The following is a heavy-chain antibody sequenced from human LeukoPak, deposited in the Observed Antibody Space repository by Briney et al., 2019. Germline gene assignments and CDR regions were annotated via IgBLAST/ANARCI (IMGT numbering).Heavy chain of an antibody. CDR2: INPSGGST. J-gene: IGHJ6*03. V-gene: IGHV1-46*01. Sequence: GASVKVSCKASGYTFTSYYMHWVRQAPGQGLEWMGIINPSGGSTSYAQKFQGRVTMTRDMSTSTVYMELSSLRSEDTAVYYCARGSTVTNYYYYYMDVWGKGTTVTVSS. CDR1: GYTFTSYY. D-gene: IGHD4-17*01. CDR3: ARGSTVTNYYYYYMDV.